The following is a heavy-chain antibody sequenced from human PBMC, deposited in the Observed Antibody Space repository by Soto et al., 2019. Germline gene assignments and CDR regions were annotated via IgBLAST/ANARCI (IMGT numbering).Heavy chain of an antibody. CDR1: GGTFSSYA. Sequence: SVKVSCKASGGTFSSYAISWVRQAPGQGLEWMGGIIPIFGTANYAQKFQGRVTITADKSTSTAYMELSSLRSEDTAVYYCASRKAAGTYYYYGMDVWGQGTTVTVSS. V-gene: IGHV1-69*06. CDR2: IIPIFGTA. D-gene: IGHD6-13*01. J-gene: IGHJ6*02. CDR3: ASRKAAGTYYYYGMDV.